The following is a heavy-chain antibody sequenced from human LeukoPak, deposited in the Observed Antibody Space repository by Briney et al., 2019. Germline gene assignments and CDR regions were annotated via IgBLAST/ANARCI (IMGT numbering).Heavy chain of an antibody. CDR1: GGTFSSYA. D-gene: IGHD4-17*01. CDR3: ARVTTLYYYYMDV. CDR2: VIPIFGTA. V-gene: IGHV1-69*13. Sequence: ASVKVSCKASGGTFSSYAISWVRQAPGQGLEWMGGVIPIFGTANYAQKFQGRVTITADESTSTAYMELSSLRSEDTAVYYCARVTTLYYYYMDVWGKGTTVTISS. J-gene: IGHJ6*03.